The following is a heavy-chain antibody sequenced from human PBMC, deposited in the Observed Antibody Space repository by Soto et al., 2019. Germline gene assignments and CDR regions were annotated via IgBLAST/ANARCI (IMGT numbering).Heavy chain of an antibody. CDR2: INPNGGDS. CDR1: GYTFSIYY. CDR3: ARRKTNFGEDSFDI. V-gene: IGHV1-46*01. D-gene: IGHD3-16*01. J-gene: IGHJ3*02. Sequence: GASVKVSCKTSGYTFSIYYIHWVLQAPGQGLDWMAIINPNGGDSSSPQKFQGRITVTSDTSTSTVYMDLSSLRSEDTAVYYCARRKTNFGEDSFDIWGQGTMVTVSS.